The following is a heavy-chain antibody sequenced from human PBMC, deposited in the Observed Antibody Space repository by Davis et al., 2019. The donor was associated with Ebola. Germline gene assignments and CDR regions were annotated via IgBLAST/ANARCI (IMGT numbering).Heavy chain of an antibody. CDR1: GFTVSSNY. V-gene: IGHV3-66*01. CDR2: IYSGGST. J-gene: IGHJ4*02. D-gene: IGHD2-8*01. Sequence: GESLKISCAASGFTVSSNYMSWVRQAPGKGLEWVSVIYSGGSTYYADSVKGRFTISRDNSKNTLYLQMNSLRAEDTAVYYCAKVSVLYFDYWGQGTLVTVSS. CDR3: AKVSVLYFDY.